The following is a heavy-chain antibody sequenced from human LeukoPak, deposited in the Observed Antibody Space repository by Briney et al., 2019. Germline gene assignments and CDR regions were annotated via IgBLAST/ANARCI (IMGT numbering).Heavy chain of an antibody. J-gene: IGHJ3*02. CDR2: ISSGGSYI. Sequence: GGSLRLSCAASGFTFSVYTMNWVRQAPGRGLEWVPSISSGGSYIYYADSVKGRFTISRDNAKNSLYLQMNSLRAEDTAVYYCARDLITVADGAFDIWGQGTMVTVSS. CDR1: GFTFSVYT. D-gene: IGHD6-19*01. CDR3: ARDLITVADGAFDI. V-gene: IGHV3-21*01.